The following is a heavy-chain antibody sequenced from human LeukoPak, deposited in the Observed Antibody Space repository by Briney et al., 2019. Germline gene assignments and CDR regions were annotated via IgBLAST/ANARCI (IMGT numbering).Heavy chain of an antibody. CDR1: GASISSSTHY. CDR3: AKNGQSGFSFDP. Sequence: PSETLSLTCTVSGASISSSTHYWGWIRQPPGKGLEWIGSMYDSGTNYYNPSLKSRAIISLDTSKNQFSLNLNSVTAADTAVYYCAKNGQSGFSFDPWGQGTQVTVSS. CDR2: MYDSGTN. D-gene: IGHD1-26*01. V-gene: IGHV4-39*01. J-gene: IGHJ5*02.